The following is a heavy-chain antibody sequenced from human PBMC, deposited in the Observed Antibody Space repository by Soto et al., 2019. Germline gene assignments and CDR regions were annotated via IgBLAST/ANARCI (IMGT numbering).Heavy chain of an antibody. Sequence: GGSLRLSCAASGFTFSSYSMNWVRQAPGKGLEWVSYISSSSSTIYYADSVKGRFAISRDNAKNSLYLQMNSLRAEDTAVYYCARESYDILTGYYPPGDYWGQGTLVTVS. CDR1: GFTFSSYS. CDR3: ARESYDILTGYYPPGDY. CDR2: ISSSSSTI. J-gene: IGHJ4*02. D-gene: IGHD3-9*01. V-gene: IGHV3-48*01.